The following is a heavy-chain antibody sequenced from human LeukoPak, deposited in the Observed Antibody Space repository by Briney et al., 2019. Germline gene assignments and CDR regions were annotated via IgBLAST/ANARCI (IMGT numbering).Heavy chain of an antibody. V-gene: IGHV1-3*01. CDR2: INAGNGNT. J-gene: IGHJ4*02. CDR3: ATHRVAGSYYFDY. Sequence: ASVKVSCKASGYTFTSHAVQWVRQAPGQRLEWMGWINAGNGNTKYSQKFQGRVIITRDTSASTAYMELSSLRSEDTALYYRATHRVAGSYYFDYWGQGTLVTVSS. D-gene: IGHD6-19*01. CDR1: GYTFTSHA.